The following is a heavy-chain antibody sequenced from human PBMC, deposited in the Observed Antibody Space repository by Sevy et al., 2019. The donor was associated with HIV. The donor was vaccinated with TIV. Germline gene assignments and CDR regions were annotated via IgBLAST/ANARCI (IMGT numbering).Heavy chain of an antibody. CDR1: GFSFSYYN. D-gene: IGHD3-22*01. J-gene: IGHJ4*02. CDR2: ISRGSSYV. Sequence: GGSLRLSCAASGFSFSYYNMNWVRQAPGKGLEWVSSISRGSSYVYHADSVKGRFTISRDNAKNSLYLQMNSLRTEDTAVYYCASPLHYYDSPSAYWGQGNQVTVS. CDR3: ASPLHYYDSPSAY. V-gene: IGHV3-21*01.